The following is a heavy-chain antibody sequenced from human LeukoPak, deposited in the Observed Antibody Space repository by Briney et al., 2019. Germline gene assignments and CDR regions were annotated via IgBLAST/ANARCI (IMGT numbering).Heavy chain of an antibody. Sequence: KPSETLSLTCTVSGGSISGSTSYWGWIRQSPGKGLEWIGLLNYSGTTYYNPSFKSRVSILVDTSKNQFSLKLSSVTAADTAMYYCARGTYAHYYYFMDVWGKGTTVTISS. CDR2: LNYSGTT. J-gene: IGHJ6*03. CDR3: ARGTYAHYYYFMDV. V-gene: IGHV4-39*07. D-gene: IGHD2-2*01. CDR1: GGSISGSTSY.